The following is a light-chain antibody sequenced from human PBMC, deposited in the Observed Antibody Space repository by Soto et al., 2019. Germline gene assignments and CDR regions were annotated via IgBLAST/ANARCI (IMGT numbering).Light chain of an antibody. CDR2: GTS. Sequence: EIVMTQSPATLSVSPGESATLSCRASQSVNSNLAWYQQKPGQAPRLLISGTSTRATDIPARFSGSGSGTEFALTISSLQSEDFAVYYCQQYNNWPLSFGGGTKVEIK. J-gene: IGKJ4*01. CDR1: QSVNSN. CDR3: QQYNNWPLS. V-gene: IGKV3-15*01.